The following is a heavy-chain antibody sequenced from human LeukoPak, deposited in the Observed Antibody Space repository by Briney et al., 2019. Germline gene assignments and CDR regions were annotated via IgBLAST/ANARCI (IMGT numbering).Heavy chain of an antibody. D-gene: IGHD2-15*01. V-gene: IGHV7-4-1*02. CDR3: ARHPPLYCSGGSCYGAFDI. Sequence: GASVKVSCKASGYTFTSYAMNWVRQAPGQGLEWMGWINTNTGNPTYAQGFTGRFVFSLDTSVSTAYLQISSLKAEDTAVYYCARHPPLYCSGGSCYGAFDIWGQGTMVTVSS. J-gene: IGHJ3*02. CDR1: GYTFTSYA. CDR2: INTNTGNP.